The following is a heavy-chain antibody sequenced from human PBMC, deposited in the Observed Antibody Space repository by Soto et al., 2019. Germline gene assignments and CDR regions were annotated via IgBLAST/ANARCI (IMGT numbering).Heavy chain of an antibody. CDR2: IYHSGST. CDR1: GDSINSVDHY. D-gene: IGHD1-26*01. J-gene: IGHJ5*01. Sequence: PSETLSLTCTVSGDSINSVDHYWSWIRQPPGKGLEWMGYIYHSGSTHYSPSLNSRLTISIDTSTNRFSLNLTSVTAADTAVYFGARLRWETENNWFDPWGQGALVTVSS. V-gene: IGHV4-30-4*01. CDR3: ARLRWETENNWFDP.